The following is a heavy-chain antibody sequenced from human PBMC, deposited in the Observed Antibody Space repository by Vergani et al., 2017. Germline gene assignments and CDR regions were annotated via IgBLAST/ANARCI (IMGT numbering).Heavy chain of an antibody. Sequence: EVQLVESGGGLVQPGGSLRLSCAASGFTFSSYEMNWVRQAPGKGLEWVSYISSSGSTIYYADSVKGRFTISRDNAKNSLYLQMNSLRAEDTAVYYCAREMGGWIWFGESLLPTTDAFDIWGQGTMVTVSS. V-gene: IGHV3-48*03. J-gene: IGHJ3*02. CDR2: ISSSGSTI. CDR3: AREMGGWIWFGESLLPTTDAFDI. CDR1: GFTFSSYE. D-gene: IGHD3-10*01.